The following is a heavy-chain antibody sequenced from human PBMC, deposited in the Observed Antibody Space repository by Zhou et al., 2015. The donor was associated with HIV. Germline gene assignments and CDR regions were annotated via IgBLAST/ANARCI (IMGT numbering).Heavy chain of an antibody. CDR1: GFTVSSNY. V-gene: IGHV3-66*01. D-gene: IGHD5-24*01. CDR2: IYSGGST. CDR3: ARDDHGRTD. Sequence: EVQLVESGGGLVQPGGSLRLSCAASGFTVSSNYMSWVRQAPGKGLEWVSVIYSGGSTYYADSVKGRFTISRDNARNTLYLQMNTLRAEDTAVYYCARDDHGRTDWGRGTLVTVSS. J-gene: IGHJ4*02.